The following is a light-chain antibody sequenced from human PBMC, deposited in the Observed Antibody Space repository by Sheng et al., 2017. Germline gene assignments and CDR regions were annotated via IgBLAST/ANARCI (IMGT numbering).Light chain of an antibody. J-gene: IGKJ5*01. Sequence: EIVLTQSPGTLSLSPGERATLSCRASQSVTNSYLTWYQQKPGQAPRLLIYGASSRATGIPDRFSGSGSGTDFTLTINRLEPEDFAVYYCQQYGGSPLITFGQGTRLDIK. CDR1: QSVTNSY. CDR2: GAS. CDR3: QQYGGSPLIT. V-gene: IGKV3-20*01.